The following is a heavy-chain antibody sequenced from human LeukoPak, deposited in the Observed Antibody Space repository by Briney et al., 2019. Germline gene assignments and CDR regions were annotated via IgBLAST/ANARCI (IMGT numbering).Heavy chain of an antibody. Sequence: GGSLRLSCAASGLPFSNYALTWVRQAPAKGLAWVSTIHPSGGRSFYAVSVKGHFTISRDNSKNTLHLQMNSLRGEDTAIYYCVKDWSDESRCCGDCLDYWGQGTQVIVSS. J-gene: IGHJ4*02. CDR1: GLPFSNYA. V-gene: IGHV3-23*01. CDR3: VKDWSDESRCCGDCLDY. D-gene: IGHD2-21*02. CDR2: IHPSGGRS.